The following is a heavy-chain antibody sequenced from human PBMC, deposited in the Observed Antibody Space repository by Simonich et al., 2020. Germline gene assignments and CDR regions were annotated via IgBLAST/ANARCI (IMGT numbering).Heavy chain of an antibody. CDR3: ARGRLTGDKGAFDI. Sequence: QVQLVQSGAEVKKPGASVKVSCKASGYTFTGYYMHWVRQAPGQGLGWMGWINANSGGTNYAQKFQGRVTLTRDTSISTAYMELSRLRSDDTAVYYCARGRLTGDKGAFDIWGQGTMVTVSS. J-gene: IGHJ3*02. D-gene: IGHD7-27*01. CDR2: INANSGGT. V-gene: IGHV1-2*02. CDR1: GYTFTGYY.